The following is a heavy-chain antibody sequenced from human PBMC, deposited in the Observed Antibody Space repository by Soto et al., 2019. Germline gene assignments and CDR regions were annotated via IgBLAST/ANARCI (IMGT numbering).Heavy chain of an antibody. Sequence: QVQLVESGGNVVQPGRSLRLSCVASGFTFSNYDMYWVRQAPGKGLEWVARISQDGSSQYYADSVKGRFIVSRDNSKKKLYLQMNTPRPEDTAVYYCAKGTYYYGSGPGWGQGTLVTVSS. CDR1: GFTFSNYD. V-gene: IGHV3-30*18. CDR2: ISQDGSSQ. D-gene: IGHD3-10*01. CDR3: AKGTYYYGSGPG. J-gene: IGHJ4*02.